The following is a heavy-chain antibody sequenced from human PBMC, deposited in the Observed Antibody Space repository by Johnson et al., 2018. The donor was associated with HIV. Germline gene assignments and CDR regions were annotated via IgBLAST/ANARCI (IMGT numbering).Heavy chain of an antibody. Sequence: QVQLVESGGGVVQPGRSLRLSCAASGFTFSSYAMHWVRQATGKGLEWVAVISYDGSNKYYADSVKGRFTISRDSSKNTLYLQMNSLRAEDTALYYCARQYSRTWYGPDAFDIWGQGTMVTVSS. CDR1: GFTFSSYA. CDR2: ISYDGSNK. D-gene: IGHD6-13*01. V-gene: IGHV3-30*04. J-gene: IGHJ3*02. CDR3: ARQYSRTWYGPDAFDI.